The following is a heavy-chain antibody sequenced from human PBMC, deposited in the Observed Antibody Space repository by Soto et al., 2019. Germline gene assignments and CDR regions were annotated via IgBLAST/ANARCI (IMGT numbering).Heavy chain of an antibody. D-gene: IGHD6-13*01. V-gene: IGHV1-3*01. CDR3: ARGRSSSSWYYYYGMDV. CDR2: INAGNGNT. Sequence: GASVKVSCKASGYTFTSYAMHWVRQAPGQRLEWMGWINAGNGNTKYSQKFQGRVTITRDTSASTAYMELSSLRSEDTAVYYCARGRSSSSWYYYYGMDVWGQGPTVTVSS. J-gene: IGHJ6*02. CDR1: GYTFTSYA.